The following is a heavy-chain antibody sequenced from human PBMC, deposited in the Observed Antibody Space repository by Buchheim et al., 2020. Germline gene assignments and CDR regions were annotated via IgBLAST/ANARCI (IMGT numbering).Heavy chain of an antibody. CDR2: ISSSGSTI. V-gene: IGHV3-48*03. Sequence: EVQLVESGGGLVQPGGSLRLSCAASGFTFSSYEMNWVRQAPGKGLEWVSYISSSGSTIYYADSVKGRFTISRDNAKNSLYLQMNSLRAEDTAVYYCARASVVPAALYYYYYGVDVWGQGTT. CDR1: GFTFSSYE. D-gene: IGHD2-2*01. J-gene: IGHJ6*02. CDR3: ARASVVPAALYYYYYGVDV.